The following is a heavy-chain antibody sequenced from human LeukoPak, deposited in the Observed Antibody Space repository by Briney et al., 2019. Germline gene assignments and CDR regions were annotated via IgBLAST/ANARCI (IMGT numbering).Heavy chain of an antibody. CDR1: GFTFRRYG. Sequence: AIALRLSYAASGFTFRRYGMHGVGPAPPKGREWVAVIWYAGSNTYYADSVKGRFTISRDNSKNTLYLQMNSLRAEDTAVYYCTSLLQGDGMDVWGKGTTVTVSS. V-gene: IGHV3-33*01. J-gene: IGHJ6*04. CDR3: TSLLQGDGMDV. D-gene: IGHD4-11*01. CDR2: IWYAGSNT.